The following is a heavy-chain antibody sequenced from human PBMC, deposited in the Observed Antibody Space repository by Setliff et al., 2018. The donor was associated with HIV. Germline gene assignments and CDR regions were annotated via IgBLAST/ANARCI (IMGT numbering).Heavy chain of an antibody. Sequence: SETLSLTCSVSGYSISSDYYWGWLRQSPGKGLDWIGTIYRSGSTYYNPALKSRVTISVDPSTEQFSLRLTSVTAADTALYYCARVDTILQFFDYCGQGIAVTVSS. V-gene: IGHV4-38-2*01. CDR2: IYRSGST. CDR3: ARVDTILQFFDY. D-gene: IGHD5-18*01. CDR1: GYSISSDYY. J-gene: IGHJ4*02.